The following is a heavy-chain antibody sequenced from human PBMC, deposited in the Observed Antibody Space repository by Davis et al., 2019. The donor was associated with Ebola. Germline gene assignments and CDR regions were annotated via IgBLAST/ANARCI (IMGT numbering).Heavy chain of an antibody. Sequence: ASVQVSCKASGYTLHIYYMYWVRQAPPQGLEWTGIINPSGGTTSYAQKFQGRVTMIRDTSTSTVYMELISLRSEDTAVYYCASPGIAAGAPRYWGQGTLVTVSS. CDR2: INPSGGTT. CDR3: ASPGIAAGAPRY. D-gene: IGHD6-13*01. J-gene: IGHJ4*02. V-gene: IGHV1-46*02. CDR1: GYTLHIYY.